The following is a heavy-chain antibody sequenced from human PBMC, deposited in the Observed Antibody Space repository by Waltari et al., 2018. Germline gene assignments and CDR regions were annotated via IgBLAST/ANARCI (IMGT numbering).Heavy chain of an antibody. J-gene: IGHJ4*02. D-gene: IGHD2-2*01. Sequence: QVQLQESGPGLVKPSETLSLTCTVSGYSITGGYHWAWMRQTPGKGLEWIGSIYHDGSTFYNPSLNSRVTISLDTSKNQFSLKLNSVTAADTAVHYWARVGWGYCTSRRCYEAVYWGQGTLVTVSS. CDR2: IYHDGST. V-gene: IGHV4-38-2*02. CDR1: GYSITGGYH. CDR3: ARVGWGYCTSRRCYEAVY.